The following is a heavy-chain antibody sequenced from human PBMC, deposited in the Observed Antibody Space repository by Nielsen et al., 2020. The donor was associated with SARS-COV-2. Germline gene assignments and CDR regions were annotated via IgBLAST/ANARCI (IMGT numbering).Heavy chain of an antibody. Sequence: ASVKVSCKASGYTFTSYDINWVRQAPGQGLEWTGRINPYSGGTNYAQKFQGTVTMTRDASISTVYMELTSDDTAVYYCARARATIFGLVMSYGMDVWGQGTTVTVSS. V-gene: IGHV1-2*06. CDR2: INPYSGGT. CDR1: GYTFTSYD. J-gene: IGHJ6*02. D-gene: IGHD3/OR15-3a*01. CDR3: ARARATIFGLVMSYGMDV.